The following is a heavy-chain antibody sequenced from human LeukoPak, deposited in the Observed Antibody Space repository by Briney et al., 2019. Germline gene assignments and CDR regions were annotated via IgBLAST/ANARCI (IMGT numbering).Heavy chain of an antibody. V-gene: IGHV1-18*04. J-gene: IGHJ4*02. CDR1: GYTFISNG. Sequence: SVNVSFKASGYTFISNGISWVRPAPGQGLEWLGWISVYNGNTHHAQKFQGRVTMTTDTSTSKAYMELRSLRADDTAVYDCARDDLHGDLDFDYWGQGTLVTVSS. CDR3: ARDDLHGDLDFDY. D-gene: IGHD4-17*01. CDR2: ISVYNGNT.